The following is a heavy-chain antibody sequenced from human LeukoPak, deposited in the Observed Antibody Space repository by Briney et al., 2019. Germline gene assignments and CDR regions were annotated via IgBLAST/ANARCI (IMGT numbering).Heavy chain of an antibody. CDR3: ARRSFGYSGYDLPPPRYDY. Sequence: EASVKVSCKASGYTFTGYYMHWVRQAPGQGLEWMGWINPNSGGTNYAQKFQGRVTMTRDTSISTAYMELSRLRSDDTAVYYCARRSFGYSGYDLPPPRYDYWGQGTLVTVSS. V-gene: IGHV1-2*02. D-gene: IGHD5-12*01. CDR2: INPNSGGT. CDR1: GYTFTGYY. J-gene: IGHJ4*02.